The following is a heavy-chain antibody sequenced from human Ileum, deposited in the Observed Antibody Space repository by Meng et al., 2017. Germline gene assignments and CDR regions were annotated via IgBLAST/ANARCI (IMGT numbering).Heavy chain of an antibody. Sequence: QLPESGPGRVTPCGPLTLPVPVSGGSINSRSHYCGWIRQPPGKGLEWIGSIYYSGSTHSNPSLKSRVTMSVDTSKNTFSLHLNSVTAADTAVYFCARDITMIAVQGVFDFWGQGALVTVSS. CDR2: IYYSGST. V-gene: IGHV4-39*07. CDR1: GGSINSRSHY. J-gene: IGHJ4*02. CDR3: ARDITMIAVQGVFDF. D-gene: IGHD3-22*01.